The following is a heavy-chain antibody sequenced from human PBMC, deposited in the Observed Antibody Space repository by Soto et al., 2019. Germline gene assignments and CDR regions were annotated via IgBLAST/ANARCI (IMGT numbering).Heavy chain of an antibody. Sequence: GGSLRLSCAGSGFIISSYYMSWVRQAPGKGLEWISVIYSGGSTYYADSVKGRFTISRDNSENTLYLQLNSLRAEDTAVYYCAKSGGNGWFADAFDVWGQGTMVTVSS. CDR2: IYSGGST. J-gene: IGHJ3*01. CDR1: GFIISSYY. CDR3: AKSGGNGWFADAFDV. V-gene: IGHV3-53*01. D-gene: IGHD6-19*01.